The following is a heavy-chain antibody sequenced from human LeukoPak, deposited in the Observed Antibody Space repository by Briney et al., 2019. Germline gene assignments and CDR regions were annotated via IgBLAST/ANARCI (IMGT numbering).Heavy chain of an antibody. CDR1: GYTFTSYD. J-gene: IGHJ6*02. V-gene: IGHV1-8*01. D-gene: IGHD4-17*01. CDR2: MNPNSGNT. CDR3: ARDDYGDYGMDV. Sequence: ASVKVSCKASGYTFTSYDINWVRQATGQGLEWMGWMNPNSGNTGYAQKFQGRVTMTRNTPISTAYMELSSLRSEDTAVYYCARDDYGDYGMDVWGQGTTVTVSS.